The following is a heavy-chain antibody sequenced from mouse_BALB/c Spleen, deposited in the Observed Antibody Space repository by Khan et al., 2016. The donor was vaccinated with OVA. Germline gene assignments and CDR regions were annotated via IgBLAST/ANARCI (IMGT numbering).Heavy chain of an antibody. CDR1: GYSFTTYW. CDR2: FYPGNSDT. V-gene: IGHV1-5*01. J-gene: IGHJ3*01. CDR3: TRWWVWFAY. Sequence: QLQQSGTVLARPGASVKMSCKASGYSFTTYWMHWIKQRPGQGLEWIGAFYPGNSDTNYNQKFKDKAKLTAVTSASTAYMELSSLTNEDSVVYYCTRWWVWFAYWGQGTLVTVSA. D-gene: IGHD1-1*02.